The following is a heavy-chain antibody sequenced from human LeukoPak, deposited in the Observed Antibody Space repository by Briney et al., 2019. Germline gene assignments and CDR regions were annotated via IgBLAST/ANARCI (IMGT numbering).Heavy chain of an antibody. CDR3: AREGVGATGYYFDY. CDR2: INHSGST. Sequence: SETLSLTCAVYGGSFSGYYWSWIRQPPGKGLEWIGEINHSGSTNYNPSLKSRVTISVDTSKNQFSLKLSSVTAADTAVYYCAREGVGATGYYFDYWGQGTLVTVSS. J-gene: IGHJ4*02. D-gene: IGHD1-26*01. CDR1: GGSFSGYY. V-gene: IGHV4-34*01.